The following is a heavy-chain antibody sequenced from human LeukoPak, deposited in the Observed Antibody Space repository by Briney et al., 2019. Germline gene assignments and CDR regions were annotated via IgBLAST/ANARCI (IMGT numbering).Heavy chain of an antibody. D-gene: IGHD3-16*02. J-gene: IGHJ4*02. V-gene: IGHV1-24*01. Sequence: ASVKASCKVSGYTLTELSMHWVRQAPGKGLEWMGGFDPEDGETIYAQKFQGRVTMTEDTSTDTAYMELSSLRSEDTAVYYCVNLVWGSYRYFDYWGQGTLVTVSS. CDR1: GYTLTELS. CDR2: FDPEDGET. CDR3: VNLVWGSYRYFDY.